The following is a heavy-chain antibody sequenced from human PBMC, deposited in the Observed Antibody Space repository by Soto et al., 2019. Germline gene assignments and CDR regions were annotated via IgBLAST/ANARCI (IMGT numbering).Heavy chain of an antibody. CDR1: GGSISSGDYY. CDR2: IYYSGST. V-gene: IGHV4-30-4*01. CDR3: ARGLLNNWFDP. Sequence: PSETLSLTCTVSGGSISSGDYYWSWIRQPPGKGLEWIGYIYYSGSTYYNPSLKSRVTISVDTSKNQFSLKLSSVTAADTAVYYCARGLLNNWFDPWGQGTLVTVSS. J-gene: IGHJ5*02. D-gene: IGHD3-10*01.